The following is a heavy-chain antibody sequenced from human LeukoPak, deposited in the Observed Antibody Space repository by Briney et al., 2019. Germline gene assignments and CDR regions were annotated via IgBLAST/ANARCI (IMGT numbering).Heavy chain of an antibody. J-gene: IGHJ4*02. CDR1: GFIVSSKY. V-gene: IGHV3-66*01. CDR3: ARDSSWHVPVPENPVAFDY. Sequence: GGSLRLSCAASGFIVSSKYVSWVRQAPGKGLEWVSVIYSGGSTHYADSVKGRFTISRDNSKNMLYLQMNSLRAEDTAVYYCARDSSWHVPVPENPVAFDYWGQGTLVTVSS. CDR2: IYSGGST. D-gene: IGHD6-13*01.